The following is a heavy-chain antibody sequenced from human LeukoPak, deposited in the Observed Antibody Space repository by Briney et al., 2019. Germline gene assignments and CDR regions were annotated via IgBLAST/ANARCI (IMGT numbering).Heavy chain of an antibody. D-gene: IGHD2-15*01. V-gene: IGHV1-46*01. J-gene: IGHJ4*02. CDR1: GYTFTSYF. CDR2: INPSGGST. Sequence: GASVKVSCKASGYTFTSYFMRWVRQAPGQGLEWMGIINPSGGSTSYAQMFQGRVTMTRDTSTSTVYMELSSLRSGDTAVYYCAILHGFCSGGSCYSDFDYWGQGTLVTVSS. CDR3: AILHGFCSGGSCYSDFDY.